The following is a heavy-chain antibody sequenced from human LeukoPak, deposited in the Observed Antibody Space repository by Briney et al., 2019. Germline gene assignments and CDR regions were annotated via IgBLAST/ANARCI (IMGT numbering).Heavy chain of an antibody. Sequence: PSETLSLTCTVSGGSISSYYWSWIRQPPGKGLEWIGYIYYSGSTNYNPSLKSRVTISVDTSKNQFSLKLSSVTAADTAVYYCARGSYGFPPYDYWGQGTLVTVSS. J-gene: IGHJ4*02. CDR1: GGSISSYY. V-gene: IGHV4-59*01. CDR3: ARGSYGFPPYDY. D-gene: IGHD5-18*01. CDR2: IYYSGST.